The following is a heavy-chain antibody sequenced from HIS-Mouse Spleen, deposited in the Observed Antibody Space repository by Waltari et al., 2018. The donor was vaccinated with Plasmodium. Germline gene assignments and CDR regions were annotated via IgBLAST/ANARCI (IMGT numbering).Heavy chain of an antibody. D-gene: IGHD6-13*01. CDR3: AKDRRSSSWYVDY. Sequence: QVQLVESGGGVVQPGRSLRFSCAASGFPFSSYGMHWVRQAPGQGLEWVAVISYDGSNKYYADSVKGRFTISRDNSKNTLYLQMNSLRAEDTAVYYCAKDRRSSSWYVDYWGQGTLVTVSS. CDR1: GFPFSSYG. CDR2: ISYDGSNK. V-gene: IGHV3-30*18. J-gene: IGHJ4*02.